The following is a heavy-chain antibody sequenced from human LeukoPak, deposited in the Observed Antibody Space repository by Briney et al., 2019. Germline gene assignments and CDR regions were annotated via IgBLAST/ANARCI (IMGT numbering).Heavy chain of an antibody. D-gene: IGHD1-1*01. CDR3: SRTFDY. CDR1: GFTFSSYW. Sequence: PGGSLRLSCAASGFTFSSYWMHWVPQSPGKGLVWVSGINSDGSSTSYADSVKGRFTISRDNAKNTVYLQMNSLRAEDTAVYATSRTFDYWGQGTLVTVSS. J-gene: IGHJ4*02. V-gene: IGHV3-74*01. CDR2: INSDGSST.